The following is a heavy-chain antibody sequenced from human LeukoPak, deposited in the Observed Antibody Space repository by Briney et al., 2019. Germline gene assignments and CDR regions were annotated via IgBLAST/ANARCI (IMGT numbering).Heavy chain of an antibody. V-gene: IGHV1-2*02. CDR1: GYTFTAYY. CDR3: ASEAYCSGGRCSVQRDAS. D-gene: IGHD2-15*01. J-gene: IGHJ4*02. Sequence: ASVKVSCKASGYTFTAYYMHWVRQAPGQGLEWMGWIDSKNGDTKYAQKFQSRLTITRDTSIGIAYMELRSLISDDTAVYYCASEAYCSGGRCSVQRDASGGQGTPVTVSS. CDR2: IDSKNGDT.